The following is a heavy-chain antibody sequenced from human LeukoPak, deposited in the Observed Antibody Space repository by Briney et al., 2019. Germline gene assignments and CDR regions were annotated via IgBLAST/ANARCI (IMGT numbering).Heavy chain of an antibody. V-gene: IGHV1-69*01. J-gene: IGHJ4*02. CDR3: ARVPGYSYDPPFDY. CDR1: GGTFSSYA. D-gene: IGHD5-18*01. Sequence: ASVKVSCKASGGTFSSYAISWVQQAPGQGLEWMGGIIPIFGTANYAQKFQGRVTITADESTSTAYMELSSLRSEDTAVYYCARVPGYSYDPPFDYWGQGTLVTVSS. CDR2: IIPIFGTA.